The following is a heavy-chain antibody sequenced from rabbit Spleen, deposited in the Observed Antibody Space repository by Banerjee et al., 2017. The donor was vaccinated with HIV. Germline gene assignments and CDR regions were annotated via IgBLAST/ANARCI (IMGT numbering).Heavy chain of an antibody. CDR1: GFSFSSSYW. J-gene: IGHJ5*01. Sequence: QEQLEESGGDLVKPEGSLTLTCTASGFSFSSSYWICWVRQAPGKGLEWIACIAGGSNGNTYYASWAKGRFTISKTSSTTVFLQMTSLTVADTATYFCARSAGLSGGNWLDWLDLWGPGTLVTVS. V-gene: IGHV1S45*01. CDR3: ARSAGLSGGNWLDWLDL. D-gene: IGHD1-1*01. CDR2: IAGGSNGNT.